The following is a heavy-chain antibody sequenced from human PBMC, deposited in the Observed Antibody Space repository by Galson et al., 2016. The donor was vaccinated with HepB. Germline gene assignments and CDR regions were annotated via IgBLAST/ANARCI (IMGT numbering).Heavy chain of an antibody. J-gene: IGHJ4*02. CDR3: ARDLVYQYENGDYLYVPRLSDY. V-gene: IGHV1-18*01. Sequence: SVKVSCKASGYTFSTYGITWVRQAPGQGLEWMGWISAYDGNIHYAQKIQGRVTMTTDTSTSTAYMELRSLRSDDTTVYYCARDLVYQYENGDYLYVPRLSDYWGQGTLVTVSS. D-gene: IGHD2-21*01. CDR1: GYTFSTYG. CDR2: ISAYDGNI.